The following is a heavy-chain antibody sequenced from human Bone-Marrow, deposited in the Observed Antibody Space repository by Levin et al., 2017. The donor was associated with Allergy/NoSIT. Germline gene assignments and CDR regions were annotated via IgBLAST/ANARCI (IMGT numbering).Heavy chain of an antibody. D-gene: IGHD3-22*01. CDR1: GGSISSSSYY. V-gene: IGHV4-39*07. CDR2: IYYSGST. CDR3: ARGRTALPNDSSGYYSEYYYGMDV. Sequence: SETLSLTCTVSGGSISSSSYYWGWIRQPPGKGLEWIGSIYYSGSTYYNPSLKSRVTISVDTSKNQFSLKLSSVTAADTAVYYCARGRTALPNDSSGYYSEYYYGMDVWGQGTTVTVSS. J-gene: IGHJ6*02.